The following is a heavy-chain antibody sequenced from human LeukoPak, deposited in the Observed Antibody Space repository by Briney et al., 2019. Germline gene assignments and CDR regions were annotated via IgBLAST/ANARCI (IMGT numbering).Heavy chain of an antibody. D-gene: IGHD3-16*01. CDR3: ARDKKGEKNPDYFDY. CDR1: GYTFTSYG. J-gene: IGHJ4*02. Sequence: ASVKVSCKASGYTFTSYGISWVRQAPGQGLEWMGWISAKNGNTKYAQKVQGRVTMTTDTSTTTAYMELRSLRSDDTAVYYCARDKKGEKNPDYFDYRGQGTLVTVSS. V-gene: IGHV1-18*01. CDR2: ISAKNGNT.